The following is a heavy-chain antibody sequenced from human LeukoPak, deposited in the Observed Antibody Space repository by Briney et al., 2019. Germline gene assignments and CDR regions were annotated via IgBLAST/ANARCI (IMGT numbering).Heavy chain of an antibody. D-gene: IGHD1-14*01. CDR1: GSTFSSYW. J-gene: IGHJ4*02. CDR2: IKQDGSEK. V-gene: IGHV3-7*01. Sequence: GGSLRLSCAASGSTFSSYWMSWVRQAPGKGLEWVANIKQDGSEKYYVDSVKGRFTISRDNAKNSLYLQMNSLRAEDTAVYYCAREDITGTTFDYWGQGTLVTVSS. CDR3: AREDITGTTFDY.